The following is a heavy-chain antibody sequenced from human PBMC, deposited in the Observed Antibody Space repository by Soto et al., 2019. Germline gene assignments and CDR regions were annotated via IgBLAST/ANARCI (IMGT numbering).Heavy chain of an antibody. CDR1: GFTVSSNY. CDR2: IYSGGST. Sequence: PGGSLRLSCAASGFTVSSNYMSWVRQAPGKGLEWVSVIYSGGSTYYADSVKGRITISRDNSKKTLYLRMNSLRAEDTAVYYCARLISGSYCDTFDYWGQGTLVTVSS. CDR3: ARLISGSYCDTFDY. V-gene: IGHV3-53*01. J-gene: IGHJ4*02. D-gene: IGHD1-26*01.